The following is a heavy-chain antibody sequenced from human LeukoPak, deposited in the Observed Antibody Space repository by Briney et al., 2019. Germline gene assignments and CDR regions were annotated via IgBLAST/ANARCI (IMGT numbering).Heavy chain of an antibody. CDR1: GFSFSAYY. Sequence: GGSLRLSCAASGFSFSAYYMSWIRQAPGKGPEWIAYISGSGSSTYYADSVKGQFTISRDNAKDSLDLQMNSLRADDTAVYYCARGSGYTSGHFEYWGQGTLVTVSS. CDR3: ARGSGYTSGHFEY. CDR2: ISGSGSST. D-gene: IGHD5-12*01. V-gene: IGHV3-11*01. J-gene: IGHJ4*02.